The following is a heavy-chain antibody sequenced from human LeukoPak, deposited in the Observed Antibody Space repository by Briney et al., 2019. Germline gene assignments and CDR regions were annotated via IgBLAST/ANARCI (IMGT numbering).Heavy chain of an antibody. D-gene: IGHD3-10*01. CDR2: IYHTGII. V-gene: IGHV4-4*02. Sequence: PSRTLSLTCAVSGGSISSSNWWTWVRQPPGKGLEWIGEIYHTGIINYNPSLKDRVTISVDKSMNQFSLRLTSVPAADPVMNFCARVGGSHYEIEYWGQGTLVTVSS. J-gene: IGHJ4*02. CDR1: GGSISSSNW. CDR3: ARVGGSHYEIEY.